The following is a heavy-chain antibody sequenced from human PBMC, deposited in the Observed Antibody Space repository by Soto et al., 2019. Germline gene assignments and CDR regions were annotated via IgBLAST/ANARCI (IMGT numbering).Heavy chain of an antibody. V-gene: IGHV4-59*08. J-gene: IGHJ4*02. CDR2: IYYNETT. Sequence: QVQLQESGPGLVKPSETLSLTCTVSGGSISGFQWSWIRQPPGKGLEWIGSIYYNETTNNNPSLKSRVTIAVDTSTSQVSLKLASVTAGDTAVYYCARSNTRYSSPDYWGQGSLVTVSS. CDR1: GGSISGFQ. D-gene: IGHD6-13*01. CDR3: ARSNTRYSSPDY.